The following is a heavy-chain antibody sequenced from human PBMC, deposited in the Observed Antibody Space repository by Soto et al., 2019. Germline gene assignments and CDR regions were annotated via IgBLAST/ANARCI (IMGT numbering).Heavy chain of an antibody. Sequence: EVQLVESGGGLVQPGGSLRLSCAASGLTVSSNYMSWVRQAPGKGLEWLSVIYSDGTTYYGDSVKGRFTISRDNSKNTLYLQMPSLRAEDTAVYYCARAAGLYWGQGTLVSVSS. CDR1: GLTVSSNY. CDR3: ARAAGLY. V-gene: IGHV3-66*01. J-gene: IGHJ4*02. CDR2: IYSDGTT. D-gene: IGHD3-10*01.